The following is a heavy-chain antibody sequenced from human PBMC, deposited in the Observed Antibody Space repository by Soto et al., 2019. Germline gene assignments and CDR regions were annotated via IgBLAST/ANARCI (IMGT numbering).Heavy chain of an antibody. J-gene: IGHJ5*02. Sequence: SETLSLTCIVSGGSINHNNYYWDWIRQHPGKGLEWIGSIYFSGTTYYNPSLKSRVTLFIDTSKNQFSLKMSSVTASDTAVSYCARLSKRKSVSGMPLRAWFDPWGHGTLVTVS. D-gene: IGHD2-2*01. CDR3: ARLSKRKSVSGMPLRAWFDP. CDR1: GGSINHNNYY. CDR2: IYFSGTT. V-gene: IGHV4-39*01.